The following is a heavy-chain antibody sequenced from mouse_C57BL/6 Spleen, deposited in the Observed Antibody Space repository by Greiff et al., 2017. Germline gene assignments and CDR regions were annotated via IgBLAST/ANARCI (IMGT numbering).Heavy chain of an antibody. J-gene: IGHJ2*01. V-gene: IGHV5-4*01. CDR1: GFTFSSYA. D-gene: IGHD2-5*01. CDR2: ISDGGSYT. CDR3: ARVYSNLYFDY. Sequence: DVHLVESGGGLVKPGGSLKLSCAASGFTFSSYAMSWVRQTPEKRLEWVATISDGGSYTYYPDNVKGRFTISRDNAKNNLYLQMSHLKSEDTAMYYCARVYSNLYFDYWGQGTTLTVSS.